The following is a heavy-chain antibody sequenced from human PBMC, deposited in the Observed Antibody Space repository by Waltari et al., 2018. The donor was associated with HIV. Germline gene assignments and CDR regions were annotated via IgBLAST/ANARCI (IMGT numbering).Heavy chain of an antibody. J-gene: IGHJ4*02. V-gene: IGHV1-18*01. CDR3: TRGNIWGSYRYFDY. CDR2: ITRYTANT. CDR1: GYHFINYH. D-gene: IGHD3-16*02. Sequence: QIRLFPPDHVAMKPGASATISCTTSGYHFINYHITWVRQSLGQRLDWMGGITRYTANTNYTRESQGRVTLTTDAAAATAYLELRDLRPDDTAMYFCTRGNIWGSYRYFDYWGPGTLVTVS.